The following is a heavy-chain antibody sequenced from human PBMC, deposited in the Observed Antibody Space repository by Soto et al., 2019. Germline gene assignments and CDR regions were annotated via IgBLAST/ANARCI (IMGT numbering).Heavy chain of an antibody. Sequence: GGSLRLSCAASGFTFSSYSMNWVRQAPGKGLEWVSYISSSSSTIYYADSVKGRFTISRDNAKNSLYLQMNSLRDEDTAVYYCAREVSSSWYLYYYGMDFSGQGTMVTVSS. CDR2: ISSSSSTI. CDR3: AREVSSSWYLYYYGMDF. J-gene: IGHJ6*02. D-gene: IGHD6-13*01. V-gene: IGHV3-48*02. CDR1: GFTFSSYS.